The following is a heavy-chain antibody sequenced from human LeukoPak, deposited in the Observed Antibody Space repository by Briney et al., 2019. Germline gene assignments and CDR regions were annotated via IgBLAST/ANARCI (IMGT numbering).Heavy chain of an antibody. CDR2: IYTSGST. CDR1: GGSISSYY. D-gene: IGHD3-3*01. V-gene: IGHV4-4*07. Sequence: SETLSLTCTVSGGSISSYYWSWIRQPAGKGLEWIGRIYTSGSTNYNPSLKSRVTMSVDTSKNQFSLKLSSVTAADTAVYYCARGSRFLEWLAFDYWGQGILVTVSS. J-gene: IGHJ4*02. CDR3: ARGSRFLEWLAFDY.